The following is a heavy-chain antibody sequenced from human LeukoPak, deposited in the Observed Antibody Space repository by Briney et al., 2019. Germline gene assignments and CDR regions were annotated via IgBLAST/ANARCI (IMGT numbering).Heavy chain of an antibody. CDR3: ALGGRTGNNWFDP. CDR2: INQDGSAK. V-gene: IGHV3-7*01. CDR1: GFTFSSYW. D-gene: IGHD1-1*01. Sequence: PGGSLRLSCAASGFTFSSYWMNWVRQAPGKGLEWVANINQDGSAKYYVDSVEGRFTISRDNAKNSLYLQMDSLGAEDTAVYYCALGGRTGNNWFDPWGQGTLVTVSS. J-gene: IGHJ5*02.